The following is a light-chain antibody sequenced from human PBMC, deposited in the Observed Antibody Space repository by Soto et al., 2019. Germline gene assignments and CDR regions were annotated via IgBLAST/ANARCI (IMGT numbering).Light chain of an antibody. Sequence: DFVMTQSPLSLPVTPGEPASISCRSSQSLLHSNGYNYLDWYLQKPGQSPQLLIYLGSNRASGVPDRFSRSASRTDFTLKISRVEAEDVGVSYCIQALPTPLTFGGGTKVDIK. J-gene: IGKJ4*01. CDR2: LGS. V-gene: IGKV2-28*01. CDR3: IQALPTPLT. CDR1: QSLLHSNGYNY.